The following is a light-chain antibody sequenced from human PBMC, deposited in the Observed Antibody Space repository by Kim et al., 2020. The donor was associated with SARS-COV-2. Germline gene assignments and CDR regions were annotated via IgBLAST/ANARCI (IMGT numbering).Light chain of an antibody. V-gene: IGLV3-1*01. CDR2: HDN. Sequence: SYELTRPPSLSVSPGQTVTITCSGDKLGEGYSAWYQQKAGQSPILVIYHDNKRPSGIPERFSGSNSGNTATLTISGAQAVDEADYYCQAWDSDVIFGGGTQLTVL. J-gene: IGLJ2*01. CDR3: QAWDSDVI. CDR1: KLGEGY.